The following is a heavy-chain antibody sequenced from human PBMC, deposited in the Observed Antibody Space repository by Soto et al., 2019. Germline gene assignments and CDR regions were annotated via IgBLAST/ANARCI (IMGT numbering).Heavy chain of an antibody. D-gene: IGHD1-1*01. CDR1: GYTFTSYD. V-gene: IGHV1-8*01. CDR3: ARGALVQNDYYYRGMDV. J-gene: IGHJ6*02. Sequence: VASVQIFCRDSGYTFTSYDINWVRRATGQGVKWMGWMGTNNRNEGYAQNIQGRVTKTRNTSINTAYMELSSLRSEEAAVYYCARGALVQNDYYYRGMDVWGQGTTVTVSS. CDR2: MGTNNRNE.